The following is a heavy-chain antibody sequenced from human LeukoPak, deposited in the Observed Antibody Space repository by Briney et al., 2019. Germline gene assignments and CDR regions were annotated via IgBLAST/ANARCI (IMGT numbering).Heavy chain of an antibody. CDR1: GFTVSSNY. CDR2: IYSGGST. Sequence: GGSLRLSCAASGFTVSSNYMRGVPQAPGKGLEGVSVIYSGGSTYYADSVKGRFTISRDNSKNTLYLQMNSLRAEDTAVYYCAREQRELTGDAFDIWDQGTMVTVSS. D-gene: IGHD1-26*01. J-gene: IGHJ3*02. V-gene: IGHV3-66*01. CDR3: AREQRELTGDAFDI.